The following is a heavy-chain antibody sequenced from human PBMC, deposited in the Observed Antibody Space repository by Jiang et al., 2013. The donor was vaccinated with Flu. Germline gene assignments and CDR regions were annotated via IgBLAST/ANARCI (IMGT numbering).Heavy chain of an antibody. V-gene: IGHV1-46*01. CDR1: GYPFTPYF. J-gene: IGHJ5*02. CDR3: AKDAVVAAGTAWFDP. CDR2: INPAGGAA. Sequence: SGAEVKKPGDSVKISCKASGYPFTPYFIHWVRQAPGQGLEWMGIINPAGGAADYAQKFQGRVAMTRDTSTSTVYMELSNLRSDDTAVYYCAKDAVVAAGTAWFDPWGQGTLVTV. D-gene: IGHD2-15*01.